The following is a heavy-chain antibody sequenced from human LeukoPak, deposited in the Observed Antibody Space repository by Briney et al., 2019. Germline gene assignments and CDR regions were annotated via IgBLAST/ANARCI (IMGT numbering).Heavy chain of an antibody. CDR3: ARGQPHRYGGSYDY. V-gene: IGHV4-4*07. J-gene: IGHJ4*02. CDR2: IYTSGST. Sequence: PSETLSLTCTVSGASISSHYSSWIRQPAGKGMEWIGRIYTSGSTNYNPSLKSRVTMSVDTSKNQFSLKLSSVTAADTAVYYCARGQPHRYGGSYDYWGQGTLVTVSS. D-gene: IGHD1-26*01. CDR1: GASISSHY.